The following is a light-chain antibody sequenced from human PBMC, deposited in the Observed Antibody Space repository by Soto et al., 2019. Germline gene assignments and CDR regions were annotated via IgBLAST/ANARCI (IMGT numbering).Light chain of an antibody. CDR3: SSYTTSSTLV. J-gene: IGLJ2*01. Sequence: QSVLTQPASVSGSPGQSITISCTGTSSDVGGYNYVSWYQQHPGKAPKLLIYEVSNRPPGLSNRFSGSKSGNTASLTISGLQAEDEADYYCSSYTTSSTLVFGGGTKLTVL. V-gene: IGLV2-14*01. CDR2: EVS. CDR1: SSDVGGYNY.